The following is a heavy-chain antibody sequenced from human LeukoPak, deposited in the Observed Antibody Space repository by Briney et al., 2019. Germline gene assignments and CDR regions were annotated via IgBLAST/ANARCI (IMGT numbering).Heavy chain of an antibody. CDR2: IYSGGDT. V-gene: IGHV3-66*01. CDR3: ARDAGGRTQREGWFDP. J-gene: IGHJ5*02. CDR1: GFTVSDNY. Sequence: GGSLRLSCAASGFTVSDNYMSWVRQAPGKGLEWVSVIYSGGDTYYADSVKGRFIISRDNSKNTVYLQINSLRAEDTAVYYCARDAGGRTQREGWFDPWGQGTLVTVSS. D-gene: IGHD1-26*01.